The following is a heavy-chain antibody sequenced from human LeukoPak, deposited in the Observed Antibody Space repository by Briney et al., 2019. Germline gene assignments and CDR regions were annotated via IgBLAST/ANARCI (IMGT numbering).Heavy chain of an antibody. J-gene: IGHJ4*02. V-gene: IGHV4-39*01. Sequence: SETLSLTCTVSGGSISSSSYYWGWIRQPPGKGLEWIGSIYYSGSTYYNPSLKSRVTISIDTSKNQFSLKLSSVTAADTAFYYCVIGYYRFDHWGQGTLVTVSS. CDR3: VIGYYRFDH. D-gene: IGHD3-22*01. CDR1: GGSISSSSYY. CDR2: IYYSGST.